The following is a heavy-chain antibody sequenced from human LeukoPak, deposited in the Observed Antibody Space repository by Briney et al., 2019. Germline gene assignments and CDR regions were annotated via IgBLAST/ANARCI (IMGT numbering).Heavy chain of an antibody. D-gene: IGHD3-10*01. CDR1: GFTLSSFA. J-gene: IGHJ4*03. CDR2: ISGSGGSK. Sequence: GGSLRLTCAASGFTLSSFAMRCVRQAPGKGLEWVSAISGSGGSKYYADSVKGRFTNYRDNSKNKLYLQMNRLRDEDTDVYSCEKEGGILLWFGEFFDYWGQGTLVTVSS. V-gene: IGHV3-23*01. CDR3: EKEGGILLWFGEFFDY.